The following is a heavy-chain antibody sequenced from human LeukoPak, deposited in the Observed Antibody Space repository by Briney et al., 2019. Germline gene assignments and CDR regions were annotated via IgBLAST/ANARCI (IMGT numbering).Heavy chain of an antibody. J-gene: IGHJ4*02. CDR2: ISTYNVKT. CDR1: GYIFTSDD. CDR3: ARGSPLGHY. Sequence: ASVKVSCKASGYIFTSDDISWVRQAPGQGLEWMGWISTYNVKTNYAQKLQGRVTMTTDTSTSTAYMELRSLRSDDTAVYYRARGSPLGHYWGQGTLVTVSS. V-gene: IGHV1-18*01.